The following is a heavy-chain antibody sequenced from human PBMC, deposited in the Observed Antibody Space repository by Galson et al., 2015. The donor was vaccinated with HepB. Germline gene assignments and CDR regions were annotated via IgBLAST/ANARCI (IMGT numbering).Heavy chain of an antibody. V-gene: IGHV4-34*01. CDR2: INHSGST. CDR1: GGSFSGYY. J-gene: IGHJ6*02. D-gene: IGHD6-6*01. CDR3: ARDRWNPLLYSRSSVYYYYGMDV. Sequence: LTCGVYGGSFSGYYWSWIRQPPGKGLEWIGEINHSGSTNYNPSLKSRVTMSVDTSKNQFSLKLSSVTAADTAVYYCARDRWNPLLYSRSSVYYYYGMDVWGQGTTVTVSS.